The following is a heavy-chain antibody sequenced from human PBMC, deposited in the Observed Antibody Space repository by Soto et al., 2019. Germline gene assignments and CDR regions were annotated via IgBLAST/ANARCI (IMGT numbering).Heavy chain of an antibody. CDR3: AKDTIPTPEGVATKFDY. D-gene: IGHD5-12*01. J-gene: IGHJ4*02. V-gene: IGHV3-23*01. Sequence: GGSLRLSCAASGFTFSSYAMSWVRQAPGKGLEWVSAISGSGGSTYYADSVKGRFTISRDNSKNTLYLQMNSLRAEDTAVYYCAKDTIPTPEGVATKFDYWGQGTLVTVSS. CDR2: ISGSGGST. CDR1: GFTFSSYA.